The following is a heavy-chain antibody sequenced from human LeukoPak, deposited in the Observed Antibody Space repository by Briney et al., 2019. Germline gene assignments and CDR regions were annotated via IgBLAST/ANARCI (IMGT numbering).Heavy chain of an antibody. V-gene: IGHV4-30-4*01. CDR1: GGSISSGDYY. D-gene: IGHD3-22*01. J-gene: IGHJ4*02. CDR3: ASNSGYYDFAVY. Sequence: SETLSLTCTVSGGSISSGDYYWSWIRQPPRKGLEWIGYIYYSGSTYYNPSLKSRVTISVDTSKNQFSLKLSSVTAADTAVYYCASNSGYYDFAVYWGQGTLVTVSS. CDR2: IYYSGST.